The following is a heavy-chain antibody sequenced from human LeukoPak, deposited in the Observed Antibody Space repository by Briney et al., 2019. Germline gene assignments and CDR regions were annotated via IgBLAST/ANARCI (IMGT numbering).Heavy chain of an antibody. J-gene: IGHJ3*02. CDR2: INPSVGGT. D-gene: IGHD6-25*01. CDR1: GYTFTSYY. CDR3: ARDSGRGDSSADAFDI. V-gene: IGHV1-46*01. Sequence: ASVKVSCKASGYTFTSYYMHWVRQAPGQGLEWMGIINPSVGGTTYARKFQGRVTMTRDTSTSTVYMELSSLRSEDTAVYYCARDSGRGDSSADAFDIWGQGTMVTVSS.